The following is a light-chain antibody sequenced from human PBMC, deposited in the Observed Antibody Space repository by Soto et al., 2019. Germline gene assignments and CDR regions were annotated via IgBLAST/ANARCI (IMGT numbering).Light chain of an antibody. Sequence: EIVLTQSPGTLPLSPGERATLSCRASQSVSSSYLAWYQQKHGQAPRLLIYGASSRATGISYRFSGSGSGTDFTLTISRLEPEDFAVYYCQQYGSSPWTFGQGTKVDIK. V-gene: IGKV3-20*01. J-gene: IGKJ1*01. CDR3: QQYGSSPWT. CDR2: GAS. CDR1: QSVSSSY.